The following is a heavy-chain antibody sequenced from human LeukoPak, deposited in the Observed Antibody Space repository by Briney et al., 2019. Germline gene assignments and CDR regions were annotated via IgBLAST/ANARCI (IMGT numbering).Heavy chain of an antibody. J-gene: IGHJ4*02. CDR1: GYSISSGYY. V-gene: IGHV4-38-2*01. Sequence: PSETLSLTXAVSGYSISSGYYWGWVRQPPGKGLEWIGSIYHSGSTYYNPSLKSRVTISVDTSKNQFSLKLSSVTAADTAVCYCARHRALRLNLDYWGQGTLVTVSS. CDR3: ARHRALRLNLDY. CDR2: IYHSGST.